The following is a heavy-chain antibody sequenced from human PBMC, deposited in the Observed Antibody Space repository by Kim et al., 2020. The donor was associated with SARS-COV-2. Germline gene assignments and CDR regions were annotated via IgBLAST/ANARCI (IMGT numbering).Heavy chain of an antibody. J-gene: IGHJ4*02. CDR3: ATSGWGSSGYYCPYW. CDR1: GGTFSSYG. V-gene: IGHV1-69*13. Sequence: SVKVSCKASGGTFSSYGISWVRQAPGQGLEWMGGIIPILGTVNYAQKFQGRVTITADESTSTAYMELSSLRSEDTAVYYCATSGWGSSGYYCPYWWGQGTLVTVSS. D-gene: IGHD3-22*01. CDR2: IIPILGTV.